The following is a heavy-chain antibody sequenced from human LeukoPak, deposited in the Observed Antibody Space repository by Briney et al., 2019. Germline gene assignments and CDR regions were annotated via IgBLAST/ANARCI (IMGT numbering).Heavy chain of an antibody. CDR1: GYSFTNYW. CDR2: ISPGDPDT. V-gene: IGHV5-51*01. D-gene: IGHD2-2*01. J-gene: IGHJ6*03. Sequence: GESLKISCKGSGYSFTNYWIGWVRQMPGKGLEWMGIISPGDPDTRYSPSFQGQVTISADKSISTAYLQWSSLKASDTAMYYCARHVVVPATNDYYYYMDVWGKGTTVTVSS. CDR3: ARHVVVPATNDYYYYMDV.